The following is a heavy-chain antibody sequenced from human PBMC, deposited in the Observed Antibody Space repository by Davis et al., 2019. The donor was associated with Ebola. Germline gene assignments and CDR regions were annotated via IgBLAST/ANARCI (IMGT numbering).Heavy chain of an antibody. V-gene: IGHV3-74*01. CDR2: ISPNGGRT. CDR1: GFTFSSYW. J-gene: IGHJ4*02. D-gene: IGHD3-22*01. CDR3: ARDFDRVRE. Sequence: PGGSLRLSCAASGFTFSSYWMHWVRQAPGKGLVWVSRISPNGGRTGYADSVKGRFTISRDNAKNTVYLQVNSLKAEDTAVYYCARDFDRVREWGQGTLVTVSS.